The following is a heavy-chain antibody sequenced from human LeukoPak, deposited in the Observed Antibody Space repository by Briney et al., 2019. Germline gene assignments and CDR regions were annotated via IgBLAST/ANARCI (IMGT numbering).Heavy chain of an antibody. Sequence: SETLSLTCTVSGGSISSYHWSWIRQSPGKGLEWLGYIQYSGSTNRNPSLKSRVTISVDTSKNQFSLKLSSVTAADTAVYYCASLIYDSSGYYFDKWGQGTLVTVSS. CDR2: IQYSGST. CDR3: ASLIYDSSGYYFDK. V-gene: IGHV4-59*08. J-gene: IGHJ4*02. D-gene: IGHD3-22*01. CDR1: GGSISSYH.